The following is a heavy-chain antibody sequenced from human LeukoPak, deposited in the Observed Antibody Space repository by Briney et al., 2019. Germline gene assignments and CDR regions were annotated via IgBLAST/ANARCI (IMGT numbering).Heavy chain of an antibody. D-gene: IGHD3-16*01. CDR1: GYTFTDYY. Sequence: ASVTVSCEASGYTFTDYYIHWVRQAPRQGLEWMGCINPNSGGTNYARKFQGRVTMSRDTSISTAYMDLSNLRSDDTAVYYCARDYDPDPLNAFDIWGQGTMVTVSS. V-gene: IGHV1-2*02. J-gene: IGHJ3*02. CDR2: INPNSGGT. CDR3: ARDYDPDPLNAFDI.